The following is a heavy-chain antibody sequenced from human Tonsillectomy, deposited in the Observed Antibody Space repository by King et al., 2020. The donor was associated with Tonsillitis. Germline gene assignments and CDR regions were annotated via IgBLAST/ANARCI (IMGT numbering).Heavy chain of an antibody. CDR1: GGSISSYY. J-gene: IGHJ4*02. D-gene: IGHD1-1*01. V-gene: IGHV4-59*08. Sequence: VQLQESGPGLVKPSETLSLTCTVSGGSISSYYWSWIRQPPGKGLEWIGYIYYSGSTNYNPSLKSRVTISVDTSKNQFSLKLSSMTAADTAVYYCARHFAWNDDPDYFDYWGQGTLVTVSS. CDR2: IYYSGST. CDR3: ARHFAWNDDPDYFDY.